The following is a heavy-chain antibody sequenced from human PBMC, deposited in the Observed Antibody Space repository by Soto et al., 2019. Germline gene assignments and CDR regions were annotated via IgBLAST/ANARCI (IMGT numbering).Heavy chain of an antibody. CDR1: GGAFISYT. V-gene: IGHV1-69*02. CDR2: IIHILNVT. Sequence: QVQLVQSGAEVKPPGSSVKVSCNASGGAFISYTIIWVRQAPGRRLEWMGRIIHILNVTNYAQTFQGRVTITADKSTSTAYMALSSLRSEDTAVYFCATGAGYFDYWGQGPLVTVSS. J-gene: IGHJ4*02. CDR3: ATGAGYFDY.